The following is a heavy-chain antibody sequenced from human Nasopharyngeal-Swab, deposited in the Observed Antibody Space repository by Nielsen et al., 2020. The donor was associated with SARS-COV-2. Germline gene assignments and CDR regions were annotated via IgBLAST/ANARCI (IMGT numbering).Heavy chain of an antibody. V-gene: IGHV3-9*01. CDR2: TSWNSGSI. Sequence: GGSLRLSCAASGFTFDASAMHWVRQAPGKALEWVSGTSWNSGSIGYADSVKGRFTISRDNAKNSLYLQMNSLRAEDTALYYCAKIQGYYYGMDVWGQGTTVTVSS. CDR3: AKIQGYYYGMDV. CDR1: GFTFDASA. J-gene: IGHJ6*02.